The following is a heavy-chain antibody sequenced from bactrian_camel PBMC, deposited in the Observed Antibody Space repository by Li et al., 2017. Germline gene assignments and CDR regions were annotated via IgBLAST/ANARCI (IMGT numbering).Heavy chain of an antibody. J-gene: IGHJ4*01. Sequence: HVQLVESGGASVQAGGSLRLSCTVSGYTYSMYSMGWFRQAPGKQREGVASFGSDGTTVYADFVKGRFIISKDSAKNTVYLQMNSLKPEDTAMYYCAAGSRCSTLHARFMHWGQGTQVTVS. CDR2: FGSDGTT. CDR1: GYTYSMYS. CDR3: AAGSRCSTLHARFMH. D-gene: IGHD6*01. V-gene: IGHV3S53*01.